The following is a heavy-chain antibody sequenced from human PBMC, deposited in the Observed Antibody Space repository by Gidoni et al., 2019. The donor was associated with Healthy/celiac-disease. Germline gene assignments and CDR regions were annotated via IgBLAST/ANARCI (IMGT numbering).Heavy chain of an antibody. CDR2: IKSKPDGGTT. J-gene: IGHJ4*02. D-gene: IGHD4-17*01. CDR3: TTDYGVDY. Sequence: EVQLVESGGGLVKPGGSLRLSCAASGFTFSNAWMSWVRQAPGTGLEWVGRIKSKPDGGTTDYAAPVKGRFTISRDDSKNTLYLQMNSLKTEDTAVYYCTTDYGVDYWGQGTLVTVSS. CDR1: GFTFSNAW. V-gene: IGHV3-15*01.